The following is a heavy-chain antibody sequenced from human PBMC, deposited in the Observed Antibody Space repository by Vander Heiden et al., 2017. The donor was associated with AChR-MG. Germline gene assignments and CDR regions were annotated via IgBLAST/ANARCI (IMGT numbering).Heavy chain of an antibody. CDR2: INPSSGGT. J-gene: IGHJ3*02. V-gene: IGHV1-2*02. CDR3: ARVSLHDILTGYRPFDAFDI. CDR1: AHTFTDSY. D-gene: IGHD3-9*01. Sequence: QVHLVQPGAQVKKPRASVKVSCKASAHTFTDSYLHGVRQAPGQGLEWMGWINPSSGGTNYAQMFLGRVTMTRDTSIRTAYMELSRLTSDDTAMYYCARVSLHDILTGYRPFDAFDIWGQGTMVTVSS.